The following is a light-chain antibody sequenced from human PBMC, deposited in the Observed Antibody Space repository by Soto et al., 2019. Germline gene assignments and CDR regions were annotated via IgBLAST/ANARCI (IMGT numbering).Light chain of an antibody. CDR2: GAS. CDR1: QSVRNN. CDR3: QQYDNWPPYT. J-gene: IGKJ2*01. V-gene: IGKV3-15*01. Sequence: EIVMTQSPATLSVSPGERATLSCRASQSVRNNLIWYQQKSGQAPRLLIYGASTRATGIPARFSVSGSGTEFTLTISSLQSEDSAVYYCQQYDNWPPYTFGQGTKVEIK.